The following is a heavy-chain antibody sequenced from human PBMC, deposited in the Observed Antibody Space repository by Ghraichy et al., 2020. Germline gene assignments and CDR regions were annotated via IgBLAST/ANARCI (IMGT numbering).Heavy chain of an antibody. D-gene: IGHD4-17*01. J-gene: IGHJ4*02. Sequence: GGSLRLSCAASGFTFSDYYMSWIRQAPGKGLEWVSYISSSGSTIYYADSVKGRFTISRDNAKNSLYLQMNSLRAEDTAVYYCARLHDYGDYRIDYWGQGTLVTVSS. CDR3: ARLHDYGDYRIDY. V-gene: IGHV3-11*01. CDR2: ISSSGSTI. CDR1: GFTFSDYY.